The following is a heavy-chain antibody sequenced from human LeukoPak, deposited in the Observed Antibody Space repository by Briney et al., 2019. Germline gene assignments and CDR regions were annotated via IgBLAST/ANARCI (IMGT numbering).Heavy chain of an antibody. Sequence: PWASVTVSCKASGYTFTSYGISWVRQAPGQGLEWMGWISAYNGNTNYAQKLQGRVTMTTDTSTSTAYMELRSLRSDDTAVYFCARAPVDRTTDDYYYMDVWGKGTTVTVSS. V-gene: IGHV1-18*01. D-gene: IGHD2/OR15-2a*01. CDR3: ARAPVDRTTDDYYYMDV. J-gene: IGHJ6*03. CDR1: GYTFTSYG. CDR2: ISAYNGNT.